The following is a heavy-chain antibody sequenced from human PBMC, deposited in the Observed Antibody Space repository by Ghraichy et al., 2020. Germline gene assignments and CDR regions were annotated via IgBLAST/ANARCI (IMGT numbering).Heavy chain of an antibody. CDR2: ISHDGSKK. CDR3: AKDSSGWYASLNYVYYGMDV. CDR1: GFTFSNFG. V-gene: IGHV3-30*18. D-gene: IGHD6-19*01. J-gene: IGHJ6*02. Sequence: GGSLRLSCAASGFTFSNFGMHWVRQAPGKGLEWVSLISHDGSKKYYADSVKGRFTISRDNSKSTLHLQMNSPRADDTAIYYCAKDSSGWYASLNYVYYGMDVWGQGTTVTVSS.